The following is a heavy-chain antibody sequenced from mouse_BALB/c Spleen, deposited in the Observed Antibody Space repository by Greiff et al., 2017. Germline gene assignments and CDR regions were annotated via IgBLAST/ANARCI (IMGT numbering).Heavy chain of an antibody. CDR3: TGYGPYYYAMDY. CDR1: GFTFSSYW. CDR2: IRLKSDNYAT. Sequence: DVKLVESGGGLVQPGGSMKLSCVASGFTFSSYWMSWVRQSPEKGLEWVAEIRLKSDNYATHYAESVKGKFTISRDDSKSRLYLQMNSLRAEDTGIYYGTGYGPYYYAMDYWGQGTSVTVSS. D-gene: IGHD1-2*01. V-gene: IGHV6-6*02. J-gene: IGHJ4*01.